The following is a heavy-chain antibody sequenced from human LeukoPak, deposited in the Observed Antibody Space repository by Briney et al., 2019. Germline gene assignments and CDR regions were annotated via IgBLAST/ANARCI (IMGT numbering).Heavy chain of an antibody. Sequence: GGSLRLSCAASGFTFSSYWMHWVRQAPGKGLVWVSVIYSGGSTYYADSVKGRFTISRDNSKNTLYLQMNSLRAEDTAVYYCARDGKATMLEYYYYGMDVWGQGTTVTVSS. CDR3: ARDGKATMLEYYYYGMDV. V-gene: IGHV3-53*01. CDR1: GFTFSSYW. J-gene: IGHJ6*02. CDR2: IYSGGST. D-gene: IGHD2-2*01.